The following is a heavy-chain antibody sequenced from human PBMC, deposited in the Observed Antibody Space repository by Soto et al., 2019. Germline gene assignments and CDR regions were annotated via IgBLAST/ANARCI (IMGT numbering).Heavy chain of an antibody. CDR3: ARAQRYYGSGSYFDY. D-gene: IGHD3-10*01. J-gene: IGHJ4*02. V-gene: IGHV1-24*01. CDR1: GYTLTELS. CDR2: FDPEADET. Sequence: GASVKVSCKVSGYTLTELSMHWVRQPPGKGLEWMGGFDPEADETVYAQKFQGRVTMTEDTSTDTAYMELRSLRSDDTAVYYCARAQRYYGSGSYFDYWGQGTRVTAPQ.